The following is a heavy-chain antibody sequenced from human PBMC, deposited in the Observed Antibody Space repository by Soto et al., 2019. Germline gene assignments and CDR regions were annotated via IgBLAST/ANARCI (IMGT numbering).Heavy chain of an antibody. J-gene: IGHJ4*02. Sequence: EVQLLESGGGLIQRGGSLRLSCAVSGFTTNKHAMSWVRQAPEKGLEWVAGISDSGADKFYAESVRGRFSISRDGSRNTVYLQMSALTPDDTAIYSWAKRRAPQASGGRGPPVTVSS. V-gene: IGHV3-23*01. CDR1: GFTTNKHA. CDR3: AKRRAPQAS. CDR2: ISDSGADK.